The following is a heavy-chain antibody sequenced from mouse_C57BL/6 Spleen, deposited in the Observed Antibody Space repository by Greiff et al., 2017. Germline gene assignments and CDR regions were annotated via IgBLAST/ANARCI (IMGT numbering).Heavy chain of an antibody. J-gene: IGHJ3*01. Sequence: QVQLQQPGTELVKPGASVKLSCKASGYTFTSYWMHWVKQRPGQGLEWIGNINPSNGGTNYNEKFKSKATLTVYKSSPTAYMQRSSLTSEDAAVYYCARDGNSPWFAYWGQGTLVTVSA. CDR2: INPSNGGT. CDR1: GYTFTSYW. D-gene: IGHD2-1*01. V-gene: IGHV1-53*01. CDR3: ARDGNSPWFAY.